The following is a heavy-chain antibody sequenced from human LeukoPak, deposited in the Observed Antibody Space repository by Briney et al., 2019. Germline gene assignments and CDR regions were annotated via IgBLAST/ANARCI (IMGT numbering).Heavy chain of an antibody. CDR3: ARQYCSGGSCYLDY. CDR1: GGSISSYY. D-gene: IGHD2-15*01. V-gene: IGHV4-59*08. CDR2: IYYSGST. J-gene: IGHJ4*02. Sequence: SETLSLTCTVSGGSISSYYWSWIRQPPGKGLEWIGYIYYSGSTNYNPSLKSRVTISVDTSKNQFSLKLSSVTAADTAVYYCARQYCSGGSCYLDYWGRGTLVTVSS.